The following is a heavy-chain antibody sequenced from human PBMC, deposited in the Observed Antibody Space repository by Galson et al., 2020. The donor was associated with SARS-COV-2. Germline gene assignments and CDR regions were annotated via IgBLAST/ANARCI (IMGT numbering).Heavy chain of an antibody. CDR2: ICYDGSNK. Sequence: GGSLRLSCAASGFTFSSYGMHWVRQAPGKGLEWVAVICYDGSNKYYADSVKGRFTISRDNSKNTLYLQMNSLRAEDTAVYYCARGSDDSVAGTIVSVYWGQGTLVTVSS. D-gene: IGHD6-19*01. CDR1: GFTFSSYG. CDR3: ARGSDDSVAGTIVSVY. V-gene: IGHV3-33*01. J-gene: IGHJ4*02.